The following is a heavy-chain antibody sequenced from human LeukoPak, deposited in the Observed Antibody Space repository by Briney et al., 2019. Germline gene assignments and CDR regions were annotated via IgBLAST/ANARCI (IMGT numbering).Heavy chain of an antibody. Sequence: KPSETLSLTCTVSGGSISSYYWSWIRQPPGKGLEWIGYIYSSGGTNYNPSLKSRVTISVDTSKNQFSLKLSSVTAADTAVYYCARLGFSNSGSYLAPSDYWGQGTLVTVS. J-gene: IGHJ4*02. V-gene: IGHV4-59*08. CDR2: IYSSGGT. CDR3: ARLGFSNSGSYLAPSDY. CDR1: GGSISSYY. D-gene: IGHD1-26*01.